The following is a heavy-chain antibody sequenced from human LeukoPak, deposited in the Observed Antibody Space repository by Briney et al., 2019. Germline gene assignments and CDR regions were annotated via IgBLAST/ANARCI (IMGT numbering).Heavy chain of an antibody. J-gene: IGHJ4*02. Sequence: GRSLRLSCAASGFTFDDYAMHWVRQAPGKGLEWVSGISWNSGSIGYADSVKGRFTISRDNAKNSLYLQMNSLRAEDTALYYCAKGLTAVAGHFDYWGQGTLVTVSS. CDR2: ISWNSGSI. CDR3: AKGLTAVAGHFDY. CDR1: GFTFDDYA. D-gene: IGHD6-19*01. V-gene: IGHV3-9*01.